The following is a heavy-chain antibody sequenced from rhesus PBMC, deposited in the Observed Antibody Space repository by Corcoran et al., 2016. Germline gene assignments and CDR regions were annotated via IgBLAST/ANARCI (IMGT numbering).Heavy chain of an antibody. J-gene: IGHJ4*01. CDR1: GGSISDDYY. CDR2: IYGSGGGT. CDR3: ARDLGYYSGSYYSFDY. Sequence: QVQLQESGPGLVKPSETLSLTCAVSGGSISDDYYWSWIRQPPGKGLEWIGYIYGSGGGTNYNPSLKNRVTISIDTSKNQFSLKLSSGTAADTAVYYCARDLGYYSGSYYSFDYWGQGVLVTVSS. D-gene: IGHD3-16*01. V-gene: IGHV4-106*01.